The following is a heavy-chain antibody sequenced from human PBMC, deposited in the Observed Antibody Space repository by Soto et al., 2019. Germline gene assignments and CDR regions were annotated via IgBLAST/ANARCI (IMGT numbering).Heavy chain of an antibody. Sequence: QVQLVESGGGVVQPGRSLRLSCAVSGFTFSNYGIHWVRQAPGKGLEWVSVISYDGSNKYYADSVKGRFTISRDNSTNALYLQMNSLRAEDTAVYYCAKDVSQYSISWAWYFDYWCQGTLVTVSS. CDR2: ISYDGSNK. CDR1: GFTFSNYG. CDR3: AKDVSQYSISWAWYFDY. J-gene: IGHJ4*02. V-gene: IGHV3-30*18. D-gene: IGHD6-13*01.